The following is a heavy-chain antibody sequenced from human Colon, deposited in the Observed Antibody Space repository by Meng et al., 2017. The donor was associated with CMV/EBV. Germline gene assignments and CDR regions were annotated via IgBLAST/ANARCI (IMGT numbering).Heavy chain of an antibody. CDR1: GFAFSDYS. D-gene: IGHD2-2*02. J-gene: IGHJ4*02. V-gene: IGHV3-23*03. CDR3: AKDTTPDSRYNFDC. CDR2: VYRQSRAK. Sequence: SGFAFSDYSMNWVRQAPGGGLEWLSIVYRQSRAKYYAESVKGRFTISRDDSTSTLYLQMNSLRADDTATYYCAKDTTPDSRYNFDCWGQGTLVTVSS.